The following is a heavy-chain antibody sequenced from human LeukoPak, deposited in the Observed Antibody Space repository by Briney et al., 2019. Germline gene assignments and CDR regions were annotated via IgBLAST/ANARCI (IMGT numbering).Heavy chain of an antibody. J-gene: IGHJ6*03. CDR2: IYYSGST. Sequence: SETLSLTCTVSGGSISSYYWSWIRQPPGKGLEWIGYIYYSGSTNYNPSLKSRVTISVDTSKNQFSLKLSSVTAADTAVYYCARDRKEMATIDYYYYYMDVWGKGPRSPSP. CDR3: ARDRKEMATIDYYYYYMDV. CDR1: GGSISSYY. V-gene: IGHV4-59*01. D-gene: IGHD5-24*01.